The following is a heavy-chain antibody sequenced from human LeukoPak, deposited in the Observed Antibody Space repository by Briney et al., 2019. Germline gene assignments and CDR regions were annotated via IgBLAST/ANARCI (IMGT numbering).Heavy chain of an antibody. CDR1: GFTFNSYA. CDR2: ISASGGNT. CDR3: AKDGVVVLTVIVVVAYFDY. V-gene: IGHV3-23*01. Sequence: PGGSLRLSCAASGFTFNSYAMSWVRQAPPKGLEWVSAISASGGNTYYADSVKGRFTNSRDNSKNTLYLQMNSLRAEDTAVYYCAKDGVVVLTVIVVVAYFDYGGQGTLVTVSS. J-gene: IGHJ4*02. D-gene: IGHD3-22*01.